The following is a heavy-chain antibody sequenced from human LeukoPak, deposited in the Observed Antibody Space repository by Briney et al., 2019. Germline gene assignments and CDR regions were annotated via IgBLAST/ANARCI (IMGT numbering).Heavy chain of an antibody. V-gene: IGHV3-30-3*01. D-gene: IGHD6-19*01. Sequence: GGSLRLSCAASGFTFSNYALHWVRQAPGKGLEWVAFISFDGSDKYYADSVKGRFTISRDNSKNTLYLQMNSLRAEDTAVYYCARDQPGTYTLSSTWGQGTLVTVSS. CDR3: ARDQPGTYTLSST. J-gene: IGHJ5*02. CDR1: GFTFSNYA. CDR2: ISFDGSDK.